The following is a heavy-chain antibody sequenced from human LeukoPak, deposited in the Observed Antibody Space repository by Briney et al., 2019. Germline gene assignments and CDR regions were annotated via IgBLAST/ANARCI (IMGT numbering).Heavy chain of an antibody. V-gene: IGHV1-46*01. D-gene: IGHD1-26*01. J-gene: IGHJ4*02. CDR2: INPSGGST. CDR1: GYTFTGYY. CDR3: AREREILQPFDY. Sequence: SVKVSCKASGYTFTGYYMHWVRQAPGQGLEWMGIINPSGGSTSYAQKFQGRVTMTRDMSTSTVYMELSSLRSEDTAVYYCAREREILQPFDYWGQGTLVTVSS.